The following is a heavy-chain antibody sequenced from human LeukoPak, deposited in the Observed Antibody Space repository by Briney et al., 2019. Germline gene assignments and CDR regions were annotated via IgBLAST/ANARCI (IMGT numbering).Heavy chain of an antibody. CDR2: ISGSGGST. J-gene: IGHJ4*02. CDR1: GFTFSNYW. CDR3: AREERDTVDY. V-gene: IGHV3-23*01. Sequence: PGGSLRLSCAASGFTFSNYWMHWVRQAPGKGLEWVSSISGSGGSTYYADSVKGRFTISRDNSKTTLYLQMNSLRAEDTAVYYCAREERDTVDYWGQGTLVTVSS. D-gene: IGHD1-1*01.